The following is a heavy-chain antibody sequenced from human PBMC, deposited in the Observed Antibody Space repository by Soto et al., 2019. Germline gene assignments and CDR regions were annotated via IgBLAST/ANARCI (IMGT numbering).Heavy chain of an antibody. D-gene: IGHD4-17*01. CDR2: IWYDGSNK. Sequence: HPGGSLRLSCAASGFTFSSYGMHWVRQAPGKGLEWVAVIWYDGSNKYYADSVKGRFTISRDNSKNTLYLQMNSLRAEDTAVYYCASSGADYYYYGMDVWGQGTTVTVSS. CDR1: GFTFSSYG. CDR3: ASSGADYYYYGMDV. V-gene: IGHV3-33*01. J-gene: IGHJ6*02.